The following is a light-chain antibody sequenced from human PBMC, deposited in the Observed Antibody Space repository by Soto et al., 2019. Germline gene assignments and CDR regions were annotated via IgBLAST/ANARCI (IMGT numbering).Light chain of an antibody. Sequence: EIVMTQSPATLSVSPGERATLSCRASQSVSSNLAWYQQKPGQDARLLIYGASTRATGSPATFSGSGSGTEFTLTISSLQPEDFAVYYCQQYGNWPFTFGHGTKVDIK. J-gene: IGKJ3*01. CDR1: QSVSSN. CDR3: QQYGNWPFT. V-gene: IGKV3-15*01. CDR2: GAS.